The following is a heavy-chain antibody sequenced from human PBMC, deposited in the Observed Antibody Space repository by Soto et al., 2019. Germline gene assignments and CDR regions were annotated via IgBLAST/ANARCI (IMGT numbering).Heavy chain of an antibody. D-gene: IGHD3-22*01. CDR3: ARDILRPRRLFDY. J-gene: IGHJ4*02. V-gene: IGHV3-11*06. Sequence: GGSLRLSCAGSGFTFGDSYMSWIRQAPGKGLEWLSYISPGSRYPAYADSVKGRFTISRDNAKRSLYLQMNSLRAEDTAVYYCARDILRPRRLFDYWGQGTLVTVSS. CDR2: ISPGSRYP. CDR1: GFTFGDSY.